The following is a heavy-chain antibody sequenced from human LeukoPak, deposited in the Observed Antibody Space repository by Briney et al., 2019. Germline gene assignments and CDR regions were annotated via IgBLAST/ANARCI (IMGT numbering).Heavy chain of an antibody. D-gene: IGHD3-10*01. CDR1: AFTFSNYW. Sequence: GGSLRLSCAASAFTFSNYWMSWVRQAPGKGLEWVANIKQDGSEKYYVDSVKGRFTISRDNAKNSLYLQMNSLRAEDTAVYYCARDRMVRDLTYFDLWGRGTLVTVSS. CDR2: IKQDGSEK. CDR3: ARDRMVRDLTYFDL. J-gene: IGHJ2*01. V-gene: IGHV3-7*01.